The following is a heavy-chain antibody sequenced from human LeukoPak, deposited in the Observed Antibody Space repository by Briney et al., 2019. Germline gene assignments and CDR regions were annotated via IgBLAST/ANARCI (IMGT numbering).Heavy chain of an antibody. CDR2: INHSGST. J-gene: IGHJ4*02. CDR3: ARDGTYYDILTGYLYYFDY. V-gene: IGHV4-34*01. CDR1: GGSFSGYY. Sequence: SETLSLTCAVYGGSFSGYYWSWIRQPPGKGLEWIGEINHSGSTNYNPSLKSRVTISVDTSKNQFSLKLSSVTAADTAVYCCARDGTYYDILTGYLYYFDYWGQGTLVTVSS. D-gene: IGHD3-9*01.